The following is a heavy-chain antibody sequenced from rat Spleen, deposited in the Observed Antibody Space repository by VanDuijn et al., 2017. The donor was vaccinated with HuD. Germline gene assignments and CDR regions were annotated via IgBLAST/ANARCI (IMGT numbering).Heavy chain of an antibody. CDR2: INYEGSRT. D-gene: IGHD1-9*01. J-gene: IGHJ2*01. CDR1: GFTFSDYY. Sequence: EVQLVESGGGLVQPGRSLKLSCAASGFTFSDYYMAWVRQAPKKGLEWVASINYEGSRTYYGDSVKGRFTIYRDNGKSTLDLQMNSLRSEDTATYYCARQDDGSKRGPYYFDYWGQGVMVTVSS. CDR3: ARQDDGSKRGPYYFDY. V-gene: IGHV5-22*01.